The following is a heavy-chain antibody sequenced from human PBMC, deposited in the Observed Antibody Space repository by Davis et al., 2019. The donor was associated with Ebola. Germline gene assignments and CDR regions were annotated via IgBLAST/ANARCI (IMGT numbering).Heavy chain of an antibody. Sequence: GESLKISCEASGFTFSRYSMNWVRQAPGKGLDWVSSISSSSDHIHYADSLKGRFTISREDAKNLLFLQMNSLRVEDTAIYYCARDPYRGSYQTSYFDYWGQGTLVTVSS. J-gene: IGHJ4*02. CDR1: GFTFSRYS. V-gene: IGHV3-21*01. CDR3: ARDPYRGSYQTSYFDY. CDR2: ISSSSDHI. D-gene: IGHD1-26*01.